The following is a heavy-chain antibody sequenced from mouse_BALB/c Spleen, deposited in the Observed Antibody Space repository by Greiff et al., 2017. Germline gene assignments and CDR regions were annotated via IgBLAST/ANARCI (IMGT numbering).Heavy chain of an antibody. D-gene: IGHD2-1*01. Sequence: VQRVESGPDLVAPSQSLSITCTVSGFSLTSYGVHWVRQPPGKGLEWLVVIWSDGSTTYNSALKSRLSISKDNSKSQVFLKMNSLQTDDTAMYYCARHDGNYDWYFDVWGAGTTVTVSS. V-gene: IGHV2-6-2*01. CDR3: ARHDGNYDWYFDV. CDR1: GFSLTSYG. CDR2: IWSDGST. J-gene: IGHJ1*01.